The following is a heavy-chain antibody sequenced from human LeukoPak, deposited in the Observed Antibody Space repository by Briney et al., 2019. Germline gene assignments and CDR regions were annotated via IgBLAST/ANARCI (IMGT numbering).Heavy chain of an antibody. CDR2: IYYSGST. CDR1: GGSISSYY. D-gene: IGHD6-6*01. J-gene: IGHJ6*02. V-gene: IGHV4-59*12. Sequence: SETLSLTCTVSGGSISSYYWSWIRQPPGKGLEWIGYIYYSGSTNYNPSLKSRVTISVDTSKNQFSLKLSSVTAADTAVYYCARETSIAARLYYYYGMDVWGQGTTVIVSS. CDR3: ARETSIAARLYYYYGMDV.